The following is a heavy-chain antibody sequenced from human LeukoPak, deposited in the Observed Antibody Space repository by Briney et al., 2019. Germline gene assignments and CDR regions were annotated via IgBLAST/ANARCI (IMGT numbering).Heavy chain of an antibody. CDR3: ARDFRGGYDFWSGYYTPYYFDY. CDR1: GGSISSSGYY. Sequence: SETLSLTCTVSGGSISSSGYYWGWLRQPPGTGLEWIGRMYYSGSTYYNPSLKSRVTISVDTSKNHFSLKLSSVTAADTAVYYCARDFRGGYDFWSGYYTPYYFDYWGQGTLVTVSP. J-gene: IGHJ4*02. D-gene: IGHD3-3*01. V-gene: IGHV4-39*07. CDR2: MYYSGST.